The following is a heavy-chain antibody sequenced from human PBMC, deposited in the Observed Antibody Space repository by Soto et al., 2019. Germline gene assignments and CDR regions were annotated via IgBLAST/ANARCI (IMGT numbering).Heavy chain of an antibody. CDR2: IYWNNDK. Sequence: QITLRESGPTLVKPTQTLTLTCTLSGVSLTTGGVGVGWIRQPPRKALEWLAVIYWNNDKRYSPSLRSRLTITKDTSQNQVVLTLTNMDPEDTATYYCSHTQLLFFGEADNYFDLWGQGTLVTVSS. V-gene: IGHV2-5*01. CDR3: SHTQLLFFGEADNYFDL. D-gene: IGHD3-10*01. CDR1: GVSLTTGGVG. J-gene: IGHJ5*02.